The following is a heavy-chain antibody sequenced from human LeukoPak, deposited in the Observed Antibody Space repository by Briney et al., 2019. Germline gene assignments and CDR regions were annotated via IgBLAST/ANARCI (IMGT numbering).Heavy chain of an antibody. Sequence: GESLKISCKGSGYSFTSYWIGWVRQMPGKGLEWMGIIYPGDSDTRYSPSFQGQVTISADKSISTAYLQWSSLKASDTATYYCARRGYYGSGSYTIFDYWGQGTLVTVSS. CDR2: IYPGDSDT. CDR1: GYSFTSYW. V-gene: IGHV5-51*01. CDR3: ARRGYYGSGSYTIFDY. D-gene: IGHD3-10*01. J-gene: IGHJ4*02.